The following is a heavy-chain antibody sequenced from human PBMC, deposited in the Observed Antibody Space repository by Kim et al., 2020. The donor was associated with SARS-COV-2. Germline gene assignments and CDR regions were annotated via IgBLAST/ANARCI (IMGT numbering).Heavy chain of an antibody. CDR2: INRTGSLI. J-gene: IGHJ4*02. Sequence: GGSLRLSCAASGFTFSDYYMTWVRQAPGKGLEWVAYINRTGSLIFYADSVKGRFTISRDNARNSLYLKMNSLKAEDTAVYYCARARGEKRCLDSWGQGTLVTVSP. D-gene: IGHD4-17*01. CDR3: ARARGEKRCLDS. V-gene: IGHV3-11*01. CDR1: GFTFSDYY.